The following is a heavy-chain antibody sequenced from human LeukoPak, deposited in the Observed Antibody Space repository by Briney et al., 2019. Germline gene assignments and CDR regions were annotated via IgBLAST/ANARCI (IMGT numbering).Heavy chain of an antibody. J-gene: IGHJ3*02. CDR3: ARDSEPVEMATGMAFDI. D-gene: IGHD5-24*01. Sequence: GASVKVSCKASGYTFTSYYMHWVRQAPGQGLEWMGIINPSGGSTSYAQKFQGRVTMTRDTSTSTVYMELSSLRSEDMAVYYCARDSEPVEMATGMAFDIWGQGTMVTVSS. CDR2: INPSGGST. V-gene: IGHV1-46*01. CDR1: GYTFTSYY.